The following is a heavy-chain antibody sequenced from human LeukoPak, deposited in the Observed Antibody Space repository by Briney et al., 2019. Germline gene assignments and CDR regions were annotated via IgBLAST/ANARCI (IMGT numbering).Heavy chain of an antibody. CDR2: IIPIFGTA. CDR1: GGTFSSYA. CDR3: ARDLASGSGST. V-gene: IGHV1-69*05. Sequence: ASVKVSCKASGGTFSSYAISWVRQAPGQGLEWVGGIIPIFGTANYAQKFQGRATITTDESTSTAYMELSSLRSEDTAVYYCARDLASGSGSTWGQGTLVTVSS. D-gene: IGHD3-10*01. J-gene: IGHJ5*02.